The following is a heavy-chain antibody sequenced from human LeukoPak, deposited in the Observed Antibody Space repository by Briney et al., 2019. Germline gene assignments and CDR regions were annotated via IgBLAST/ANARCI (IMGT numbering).Heavy chain of an antibody. Sequence: GASVKVSCKASGYTFTDYYMHWVRQAPGQGLEWMGWINPNSGGTNYAQKFQGRVTMTRDTSISTAYMELRRLRSDDTAVYYCARDPRDYGDDWFDPWGQGTLVTVSS. D-gene: IGHD4-17*01. CDR1: GYTFTDYY. CDR3: ARDPRDYGDDWFDP. J-gene: IGHJ5*02. V-gene: IGHV1-2*02. CDR2: INPNSGGT.